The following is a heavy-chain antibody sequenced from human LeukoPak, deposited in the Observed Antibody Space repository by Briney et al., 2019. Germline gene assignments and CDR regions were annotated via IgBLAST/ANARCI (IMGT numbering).Heavy chain of an antibody. CDR3: ARQSAVVIAYVDY. D-gene: IGHD2-21*01. V-gene: IGHV4-61*01. CDR2: IYYSGST. CDR1: GGSFSGSQY. Sequence: SETLSLTCTVSGGSFSGSQYWGWFRQAPGKGLEWIGNIYYSGSTNYNPSLKSRVTISIDTSKNQFSLKLSSVTAADTAVYYCARQSAVVIAYVDYWGQGTLVTVSS. J-gene: IGHJ4*02.